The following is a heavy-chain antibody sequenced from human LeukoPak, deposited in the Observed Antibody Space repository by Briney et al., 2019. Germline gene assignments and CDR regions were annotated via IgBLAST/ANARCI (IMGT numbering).Heavy chain of an antibody. V-gene: IGHV4-61*02. Sequence: SQTLSLTCTVSGGSISSGSYYWSWIRQPAGKGLEWIGRIYTSGSTNYNPSLKSRVTISVDTSKNQFSLKLSSVTAADTAVYYCARLPGGYGSGSYTFDYWGQGTLVTVSS. CDR3: ARLPGGYGSGSYTFDY. CDR2: IYTSGST. CDR1: GGSISSGSYY. D-gene: IGHD3-10*01. J-gene: IGHJ4*02.